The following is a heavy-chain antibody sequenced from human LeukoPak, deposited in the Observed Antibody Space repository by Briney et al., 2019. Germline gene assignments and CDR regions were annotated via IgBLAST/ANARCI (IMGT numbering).Heavy chain of an antibody. CDR1: GNYW. CDR3: VSFYETY. J-gene: IGHJ4*02. V-gene: IGHV3-74*01. CDR2: INSDGSWT. D-gene: IGHD2/OR15-2a*01. Sequence: GGSLRLSCAASGNYWMHWVRQAPGKGLVWVSHINSDGSWTSYADSVKGRFTISKYNAKNTVYLQMNSLRAEDTAVYYCVSFYETYWGRGTLVTVSS.